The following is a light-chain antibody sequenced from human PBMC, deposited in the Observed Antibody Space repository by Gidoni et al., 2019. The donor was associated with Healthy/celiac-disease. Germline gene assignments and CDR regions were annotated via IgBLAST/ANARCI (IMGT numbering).Light chain of an antibody. CDR3: QQYGSSPKYT. V-gene: IGKV3-20*01. J-gene: IGKJ2*01. CDR2: GAA. CDR1: QSVSSSY. Sequence: EIVLTQSPGTLSLSPGERATLSCRASQSVSSSYLAWYQQKPGQAPRLLIYGAASRATGIPDRFSGSGSGTDFTLTISRLEPEDFAVYYCQQYGSSPKYTFRQRPKLEIQ.